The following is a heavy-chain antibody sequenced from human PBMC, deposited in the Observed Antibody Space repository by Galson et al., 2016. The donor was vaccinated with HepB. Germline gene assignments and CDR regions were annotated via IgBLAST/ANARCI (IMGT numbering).Heavy chain of an antibody. Sequence: SLRLSCAASGFTFSSYGMHWVRQAPGKGLEWLAVMSYDGSNKYYADSVKGRFTISRDNSKNTLCLQMNSLRAEDTAVYYCAREAIAAAGTHDAFDIWGQGTMVTVCS. J-gene: IGHJ3*02. V-gene: IGHV3-30*03. CDR2: MSYDGSNK. D-gene: IGHD6-13*01. CDR1: GFTFSSYG. CDR3: AREAIAAAGTHDAFDI.